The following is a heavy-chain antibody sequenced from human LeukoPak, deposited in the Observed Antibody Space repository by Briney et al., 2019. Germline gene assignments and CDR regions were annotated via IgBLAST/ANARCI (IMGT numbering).Heavy chain of an antibody. CDR3: ARGLGEGYPDY. D-gene: IGHD5-24*01. CDR1: GGSFSGFY. V-gene: IGHV4-34*01. CDR2: IKPGGIT. Sequence: SETLSLTCAVHGGSFSGFYWTWMRQPPGKELEWNGEIKPGGITSYKLSLTSRVTMSQDTSNNQFSLKLTSVTAADTAVYYCARGLGEGYPDYWGPGTLVTVSS. J-gene: IGHJ4*02.